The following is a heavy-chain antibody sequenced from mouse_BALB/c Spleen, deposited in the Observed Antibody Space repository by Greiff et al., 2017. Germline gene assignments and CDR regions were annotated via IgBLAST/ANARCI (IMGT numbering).Heavy chain of an antibody. V-gene: IGHV5-6-5*01. CDR2: ISSGGST. Sequence: EVKLMESGGGLMKPGGSLKLSCAASGFTFSSYAMSWVRQTPEKRLEWVASISSGGSTYYPDSVKGRFTISRDNARNILYLQMSSLRSEDTAMYYCARSDYYGSSYEYFDYWGQGTTLTVSS. J-gene: IGHJ2*01. CDR1: GFTFSSYA. D-gene: IGHD1-1*01. CDR3: ARSDYYGSSYEYFDY.